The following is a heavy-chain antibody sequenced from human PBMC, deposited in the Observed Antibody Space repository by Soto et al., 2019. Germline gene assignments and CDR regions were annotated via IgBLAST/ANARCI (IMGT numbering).Heavy chain of an antibody. D-gene: IGHD6-19*01. J-gene: IGHJ4*02. Sequence: GGSLRLSCAASGFTFSSYVMSWVRQAPGKGLEWVSAISGSGGSTYYADSVKGRFTISRDNSKNTLYLQMNSLRAEDTAVYYCAKRKVAVAGLGIFDYWGQGTLVTVSS. V-gene: IGHV3-23*01. CDR2: ISGSGGST. CDR3: AKRKVAVAGLGIFDY. CDR1: GFTFSSYV.